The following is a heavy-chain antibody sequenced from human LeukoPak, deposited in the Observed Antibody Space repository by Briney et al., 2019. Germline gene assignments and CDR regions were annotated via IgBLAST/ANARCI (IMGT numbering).Heavy chain of an antibody. CDR2: ISCYNGKT. J-gene: IGHJ4*02. D-gene: IGHD1-1*01. Sequence: ASVKASCKTSGYTFTNYGIGWVRQAPGQGLEWMGWISCYNGKTNYVQKFRGRVAMTADTSTSTVYMELRSLISDDTAVYYCARDIATVQHQDWGQGTLVTVSS. V-gene: IGHV1-18*01. CDR3: ARDIATVQHQD. CDR1: GYTFTNYG.